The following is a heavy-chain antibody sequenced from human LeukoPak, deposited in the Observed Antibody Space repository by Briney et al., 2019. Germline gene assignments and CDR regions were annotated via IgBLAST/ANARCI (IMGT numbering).Heavy chain of an antibody. J-gene: IGHJ4*02. CDR1: GGTFSSYA. CDR2: TIPILGIA. V-gene: IGHV1-69*04. CDR3: AREGPYYYDSSGYCDY. Sequence: ASVKVSCKASGGTFSSYAISWVRQAPGQGLEWMGRTIPILGIANYAQKFQGRVTITADKSTSTAYMELSSLRSEDTAVYYCAREGPYYYDSSGYCDYWGQGTLVTVSS. D-gene: IGHD3-22*01.